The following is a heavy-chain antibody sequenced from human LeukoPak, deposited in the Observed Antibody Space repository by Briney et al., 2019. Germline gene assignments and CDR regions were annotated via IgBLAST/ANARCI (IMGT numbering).Heavy chain of an antibody. CDR1: GGTFSSYA. V-gene: IGHV1-69*13. Sequence: ASVKVSCEASGGTFSSYAFIWVRQAPGQGLEWMGGIIPIFGTANYAQKFQGRVTITADESTSTAYMELSSLRSEDTAVYYCARGRNTKSAAAPVDYWGQGTLVTVSS. D-gene: IGHD6-13*01. CDR2: IIPIFGTA. CDR3: ARGRNTKSAAAPVDY. J-gene: IGHJ4*02.